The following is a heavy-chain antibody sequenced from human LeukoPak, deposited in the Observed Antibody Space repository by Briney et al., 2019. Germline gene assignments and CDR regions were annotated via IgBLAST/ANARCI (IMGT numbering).Heavy chain of an antibody. V-gene: IGHV4-59*12. CDR2: IYYTGTT. J-gene: IGHJ4*02. CDR1: GGSISSNY. Sequence: PSETLSLTCTVSGGSISSNYWSWIRQPPGKGLEWIGYIYYTGTTNYNTSLKSRVTILVDTSKNQFSLRLSSVTAADTAVYYCARVLRGWNVAPLDYWGQGTLVTVSS. CDR3: ARVLRGWNVAPLDY. D-gene: IGHD1-1*01.